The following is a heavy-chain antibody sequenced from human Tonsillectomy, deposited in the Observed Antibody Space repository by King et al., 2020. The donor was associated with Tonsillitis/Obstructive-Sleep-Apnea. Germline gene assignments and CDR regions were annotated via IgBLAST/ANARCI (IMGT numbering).Heavy chain of an antibody. CDR1: GFTFSSYG. D-gene: IGHD2-21*02. V-gene: IGHV3-33*01. CDR3: ARVAKGDLSHIDY. J-gene: IGHJ4*02. CDR2: IWYDGSNK. Sequence: EQLVQSGGGVVQPGRSLRLSCAASGFTFSSYGMHWVRQPPGKGLEWVAVIWYDGSNKYYADSVKGRFTISRENSKKTLYLQMNSLRAEDTAVDYCARVAKGDLSHIDYWGQGTLVTVSP.